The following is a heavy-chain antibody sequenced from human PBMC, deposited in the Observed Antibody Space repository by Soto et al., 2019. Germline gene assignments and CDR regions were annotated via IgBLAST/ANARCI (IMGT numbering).Heavy chain of an antibody. CDR1: GFTFSSYA. D-gene: IGHD3-3*01. Sequence: GGSLRLSCAASGFTFSSYAVHWVRQAPGKGLDCVSAISGSGGNTYYADSVEGRFTISRDNSKNTLYLQMISLRAEDTAVYYCAKGTYDFWSGPFYYYMYVWGKGTTVTVSS. J-gene: IGHJ6*03. V-gene: IGHV3-23*01. CDR2: ISGSGGNT. CDR3: AKGTYDFWSGPFYYYMYV.